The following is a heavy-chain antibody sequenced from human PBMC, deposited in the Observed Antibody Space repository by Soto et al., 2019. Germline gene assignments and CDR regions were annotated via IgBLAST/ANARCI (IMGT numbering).Heavy chain of an antibody. CDR3: ATMKGGSQYYYYGMDV. Sequence: QVQLVQSGAEVKKPGSSVKVSCKASGGTFSSYAISWVRQAPGQGLEWMGGIIPMFGTADYAQKFQGRVTITADEPTRXAYMELSSLRSDDTAVYYCATMKGGSQYYYYGMDVWGQGTTVTVSS. J-gene: IGHJ6*02. D-gene: IGHD3-10*01. CDR1: GGTFSSYA. CDR2: IIPMFGTA. V-gene: IGHV1-69*12.